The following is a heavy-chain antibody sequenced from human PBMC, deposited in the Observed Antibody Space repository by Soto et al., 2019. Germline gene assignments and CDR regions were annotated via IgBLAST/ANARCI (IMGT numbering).Heavy chain of an antibody. Sequence: GGSLRLSCAASGFTFGDYAMSWFRQAPGKGLKWVSYISSSSSYTNYADSVKGRFTISRDNAKNSLYLQMNSLRADDTAVYYCARVRALAADGMDVWGQGTTVTVSS. CDR3: ARVRALAADGMDV. CDR1: GFTFGDYA. D-gene: IGHD6-19*01. V-gene: IGHV3-11*05. CDR2: ISSSSSYT. J-gene: IGHJ6*02.